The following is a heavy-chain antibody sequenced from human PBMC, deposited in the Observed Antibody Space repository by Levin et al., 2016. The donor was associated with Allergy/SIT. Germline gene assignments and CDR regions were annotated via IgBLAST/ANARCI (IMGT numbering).Heavy chain of an antibody. CDR2: IHQNSNT. Sequence: GGSLRLSCAASGFAVSDSYMSWVRQAPGKGLEWVSVIHQNSNTYYADSVKGRFTISRDDSKNTLYLQMNGLRAEDTALYYCAREICSSWTAGYWGQGTLVTVSS. D-gene: IGHD6-13*01. V-gene: IGHV3-53*01. J-gene: IGHJ4*02. CDR1: GFAVSDSY. CDR3: AREICSSWTAGY.